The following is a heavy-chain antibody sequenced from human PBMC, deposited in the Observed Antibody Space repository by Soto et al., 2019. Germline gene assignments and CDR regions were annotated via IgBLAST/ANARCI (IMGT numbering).Heavy chain of an antibody. CDR1: GFTFSSYS. J-gene: IGHJ5*02. D-gene: IGHD3-22*01. CDR3: ARDRRPGSSGYYNWFDP. V-gene: IGHV3-21*01. CDR2: ISSSSSYI. Sequence: GGSLRLSCAASGFTFSSYSMNWVRQAPGKGLEWVSSISSSSSYIYYADSVKGRFTISRDNAKNSLYLQMNSLRAEDTAVYYCARDRRPGSSGYYNWFDPWGQGTLVTVS.